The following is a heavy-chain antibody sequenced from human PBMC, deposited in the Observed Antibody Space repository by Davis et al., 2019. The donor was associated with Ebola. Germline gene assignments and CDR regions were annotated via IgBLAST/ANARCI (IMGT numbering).Heavy chain of an antibody. D-gene: IGHD6-13*01. J-gene: IGHJ4*02. CDR2: INGGNGNT. CDR3: ARVGWDGYSSSWYYFDY. CDR1: GYTFSSYS. V-gene: IGHV1-3*01. Sequence: AASVKVSCKASGYTFSSYSMNWVRQAPGQRLEWMGWINGGNGNTKYSQKFQGRVTITRDTSASTAYMELSSLRSEDTAVYYCARVGWDGYSSSWYYFDYWGQGTLVTVSS.